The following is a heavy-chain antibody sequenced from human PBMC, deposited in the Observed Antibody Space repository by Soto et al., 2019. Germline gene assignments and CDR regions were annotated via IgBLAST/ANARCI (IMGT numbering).Heavy chain of an antibody. CDR3: ARDSGFWSGYYPDSYYGMDV. CDR2: IIPIFGTA. J-gene: IGHJ6*02. V-gene: IGHV1-69*13. Sequence: SVKVSCKASGGTFSSYAISWVRQAPGQGLELMGGIIPIFGTANYAQKFQGRVTITADESTSTAYMELSSLRSEDTAVYYCARDSGFWSGYYPDSYYGMDVWGQGTTVTVSS. D-gene: IGHD3-3*01. CDR1: GGTFSSYA.